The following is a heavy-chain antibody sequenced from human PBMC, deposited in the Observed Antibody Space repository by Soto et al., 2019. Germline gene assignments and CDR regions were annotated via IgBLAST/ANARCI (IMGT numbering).Heavy chain of an antibody. CDR2: INHSGST. J-gene: IGHJ4*02. CDR3: ARDSPGELYYDFWSGYIGFDY. V-gene: IGHV4-34*01. D-gene: IGHD3-3*01. Sequence: LSLTCAVYGGSLSGYYWSWIRQPPGKGLEWIGEINHSGSTNYNPSLKSRVTISVDTSKNQFSLKLSSVTAADTAVYYCARDSPGELYYDFWSGYIGFDYWGQGTLVTVSS. CDR1: GGSLSGYY.